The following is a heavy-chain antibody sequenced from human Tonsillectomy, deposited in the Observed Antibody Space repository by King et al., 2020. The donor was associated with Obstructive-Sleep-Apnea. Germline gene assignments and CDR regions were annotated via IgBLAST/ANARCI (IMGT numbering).Heavy chain of an antibody. Sequence: VQLVESGAEVKKPGASVKVSCKASGYTFTSYGIRWVRQAPGQGLEWMGWISAYNGNINYAQKPQGRVTMTTDPSTSTAYLELRGLRSDDTAVYYCARDLFEVVGAPYYFDYWGQGTLVTVSS. J-gene: IGHJ4*02. CDR2: ISAYNGNI. V-gene: IGHV1-18*04. CDR3: ARDLFEVVGAPYYFDY. CDR1: GYTFTSYG. D-gene: IGHD1-26*01.